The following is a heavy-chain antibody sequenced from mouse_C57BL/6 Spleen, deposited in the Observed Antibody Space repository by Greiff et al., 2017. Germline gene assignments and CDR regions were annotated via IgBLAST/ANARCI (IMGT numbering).Heavy chain of an antibody. CDR2: IDPSDSYT. CDR1: GYTFTSYW. J-gene: IGHJ4*01. V-gene: IGHV1-59*01. CDR3: ARSGGGYAMDY. D-gene: IGHD1-1*02. Sequence: QVQLQQPGAELVRPGTSVKLSCKASGYTFTSYWMHWVKQRPGQGLEWIGVIDPSDSYTNYNQKFKGKATLTVDTSSSTAYMQLSSLTSEDSAVYYCARSGGGYAMDYWGQGTSGTVSS.